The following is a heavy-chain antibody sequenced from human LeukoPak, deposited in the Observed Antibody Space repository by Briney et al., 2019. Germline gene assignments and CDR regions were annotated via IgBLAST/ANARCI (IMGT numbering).Heavy chain of an antibody. Sequence: GGSLRLSCAASGFTFSSYAMSWVRQAPGKGLEWVSAISGSGGSTYYADSVKGRFTISRDNSKDTLFLQMNGLRAEDTAVYYCAKDRSCSGSSCNVGSWGQGTMVTVSS. CDR1: GFTFSSYA. CDR2: ISGSGGST. V-gene: IGHV3-23*01. CDR3: AKDRSCSGSSCNVGS. D-gene: IGHD2-2*01. J-gene: IGHJ3*01.